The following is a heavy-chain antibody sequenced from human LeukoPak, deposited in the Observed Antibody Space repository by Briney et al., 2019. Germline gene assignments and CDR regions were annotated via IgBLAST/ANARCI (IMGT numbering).Heavy chain of an antibody. J-gene: IGHJ6*02. V-gene: IGHV4-59*01. D-gene: IGHD1-1*01. CDR2: IYYSGST. CDR1: GGSISSYY. CDR3: ARDVWNDGRYGMDV. Sequence: SETLSLTCTVSGGSISSYYWSWIRQPPGKGLEWIGYIYYSGSTNYNPSLKSRVTISVDTSKNQFSLKLSSVTAADTAVYYCARDVWNDGRYGMDVWGQGTTVTVSS.